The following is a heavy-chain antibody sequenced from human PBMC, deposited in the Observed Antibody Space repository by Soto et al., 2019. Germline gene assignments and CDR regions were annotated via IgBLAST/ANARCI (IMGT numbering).Heavy chain of an antibody. J-gene: IGHJ4*02. V-gene: IGHV1-8*01. Sequence: PSVKVSCKASGYTFTSYDINWVRQATGQGPEWMGWMNPNSGNTGYAQKFQGRVTMTRNTSISTAYMELSSLRSEDTAVYYCASVGRRTIVGATYDYWGQGILVSVSA. CDR2: MNPNSGNT. CDR1: GYTFTSYD. D-gene: IGHD1-26*01. CDR3: ASVGRRTIVGATYDY.